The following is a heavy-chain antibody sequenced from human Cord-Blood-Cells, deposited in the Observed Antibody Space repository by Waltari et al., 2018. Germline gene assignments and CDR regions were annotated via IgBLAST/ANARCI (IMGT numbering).Heavy chain of an antibody. Sequence: QVQLQQWGAGLLKPSETLSLTCAVYGGSFSGYYWSWIRQPPGKGLEWIGEINHIGSTNYNPSLKSRVTISVATSKNQFSLKLSFGTAADTALYYCARATIFGVVINAFDFWGQGTMVTVSS. J-gene: IGHJ3*01. CDR3: ARATIFGVVINAFDF. V-gene: IGHV4-34*01. D-gene: IGHD3-3*01. CDR1: GGSFSGYY. CDR2: INHIGST.